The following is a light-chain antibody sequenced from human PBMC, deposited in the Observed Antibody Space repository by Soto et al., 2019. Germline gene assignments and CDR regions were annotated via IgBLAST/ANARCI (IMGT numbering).Light chain of an antibody. J-gene: IGLJ2*01. CDR3: SSYAGSNNVI. V-gene: IGLV2-8*01. CDR1: SSDVGGYNY. CDR2: EVT. Sequence: QSVLTQPPSASGSPGQSVAISCSGTSSDVGGYNYVSWYQQHPGKAPKLMLYEVTKRPSGVPDRFSGSKSGNTASLTVSGLQDEDEADYYCSSYAGSNNVIFGGGTKLTV.